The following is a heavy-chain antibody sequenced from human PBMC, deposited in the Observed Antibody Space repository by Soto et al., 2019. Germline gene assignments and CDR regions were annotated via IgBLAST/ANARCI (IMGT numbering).Heavy chain of an antibody. CDR2: IYYSGST. CDR3: ARGLQWSRSNWFGP. J-gene: IGHJ5*02. Sequence: SETLSLTCTVSGGSISSGGYYWSWIRQHPGKGLEWIGYIYYSGSTYYNPSLKSRVTISVDTSKNQFSLKLSSVTAADTAVYYCARGLQWSRSNWFGPWGQGTLVTVSS. CDR1: GGSISSGGYY. D-gene: IGHD3-10*01. V-gene: IGHV4-31*03.